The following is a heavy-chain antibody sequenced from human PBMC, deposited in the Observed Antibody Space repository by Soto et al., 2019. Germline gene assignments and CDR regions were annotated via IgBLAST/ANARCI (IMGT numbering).Heavy chain of an antibody. Sequence: GESLKISCKGSGYSFTSYWISWVRQMPGKGLEWMGRIDPSDSYTNYSPSFQGHVTISADKSISTAYLQWSSLKASDTAMYYCARHGHIAAAGVPPFDYWGQGTLVTVSS. CDR1: GYSFTSYW. J-gene: IGHJ4*02. D-gene: IGHD6-13*01. V-gene: IGHV5-10-1*01. CDR2: IDPSDSYT. CDR3: ARHGHIAAAGVPPFDY.